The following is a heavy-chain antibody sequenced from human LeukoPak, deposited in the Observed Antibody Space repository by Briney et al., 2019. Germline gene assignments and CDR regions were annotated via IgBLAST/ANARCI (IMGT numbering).Heavy chain of an antibody. CDR3: AKDLGCSSTSCYAGLDY. Sequence: GGSLRLSCTASRFTFSTYAMSWVRQAPGKGLEWVAVISYDGSNKYYADSVKGRFTISRDNSKNTLYLQMNSLRAEDTAVYYCAKDLGCSSTSCYAGLDYWGQGTLVTVSS. V-gene: IGHV3-30*18. CDR2: ISYDGSNK. D-gene: IGHD2-2*01. CDR1: RFTFSTYA. J-gene: IGHJ4*02.